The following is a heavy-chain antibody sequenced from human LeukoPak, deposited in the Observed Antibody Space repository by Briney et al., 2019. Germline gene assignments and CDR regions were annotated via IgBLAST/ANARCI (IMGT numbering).Heavy chain of an antibody. J-gene: IGHJ5*02. CDR1: GGSISSYY. V-gene: IGHV4-59*01. Sequence: SGTLSLTCTVSGGSISSYYWSWIRQPPGKGLEWIGYIYYSGSTNYNPSLKSRVTISVDTSKNQFSLKLSSVTAADTAVYYCARGMCSGGSCYPNWFDPWGQGTLVTVSS. D-gene: IGHD2-15*01. CDR3: ARGMCSGGSCYPNWFDP. CDR2: IYYSGST.